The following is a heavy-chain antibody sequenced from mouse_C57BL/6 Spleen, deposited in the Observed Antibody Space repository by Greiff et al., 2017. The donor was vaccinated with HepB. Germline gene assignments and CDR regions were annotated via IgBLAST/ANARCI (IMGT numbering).Heavy chain of an antibody. D-gene: IGHD2-2*01. J-gene: IGHJ2*01. Sequence: VQLKESGPGLVKPSQSLSLTCSVTGYSITSGYYWNWIRQFPGNNLEWMGYISYDGSNNYNPSLKNRISITRDTSKNQFFLKLNSVTTEDTATYYCARETTMVYYFDYWGQGTTLTVSS. CDR1: GYSITSGYY. CDR3: ARETTMVYYFDY. V-gene: IGHV3-6*01. CDR2: ISYDGSN.